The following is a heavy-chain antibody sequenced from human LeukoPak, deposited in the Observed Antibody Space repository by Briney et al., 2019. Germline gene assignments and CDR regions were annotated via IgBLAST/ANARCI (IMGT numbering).Heavy chain of an antibody. V-gene: IGHV3-43*01. D-gene: IGHD1-20*01. CDR3: AKDNNWNYYYGMDV. Sequence: GGSLRLSCAASGFTFDDYTMHWVRQAPGKGLEWVSLISWDGGSTYYADSVKGRFTISRDNSKNSLYLQMNSLRTEDTALYYCAKDNNWNYYYGMDVWGQGTTVTVSS. J-gene: IGHJ6*02. CDR1: GFTFDDYT. CDR2: ISWDGGST.